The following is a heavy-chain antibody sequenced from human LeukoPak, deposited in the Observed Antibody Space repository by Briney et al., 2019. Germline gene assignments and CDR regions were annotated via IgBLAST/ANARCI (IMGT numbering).Heavy chain of an antibody. Sequence: PGGSLRLSCLGSGFAFRAHDMHWVRHAPGKGPGWVAHIQDEGISKTYADSVKGRFAISRDNSQNMVYLDMARLTVADTALYYCAKASDSANYYFDSWGDGTLVIVSS. J-gene: IGHJ4*01. CDR1: GFAFRAHD. D-gene: IGHD1-26*01. CDR3: AKASDSANYYFDS. CDR2: IQDEGISK. V-gene: IGHV3-30*02.